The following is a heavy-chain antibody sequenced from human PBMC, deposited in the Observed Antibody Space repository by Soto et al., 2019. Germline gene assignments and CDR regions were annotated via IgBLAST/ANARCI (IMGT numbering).Heavy chain of an antibody. CDR2: INPNSGGT. CDR1: GYTITDYY. J-gene: IGHJ4*02. CDR3: ATLRLGDASGGSPLAD. D-gene: IGHD3-16*01. V-gene: IGHV1-2*04. Sequence: ASVKGSCKASGYTITDYYMHWVRRAPGQGLAWMGWINPNSGGTNYAQKFQGWVTMTRDTSISTAYMELSRLTSDDTAVYYCATLRLGDASGGSPLADCGRGSPGTVCS.